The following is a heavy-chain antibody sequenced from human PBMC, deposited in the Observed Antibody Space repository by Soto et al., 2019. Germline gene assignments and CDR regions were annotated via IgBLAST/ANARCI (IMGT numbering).Heavy chain of an antibody. J-gene: IGHJ5*02. Sequence: PGGSLRLSCAASGFTFSDYYMSWIRQAPGKGLEWLSYISGSSDNTNYADSVKGRFTISRDNAKKSLYLEMNSLRAEDTAVYYCATITTMTWGQGTLVTVSS. CDR3: ATITTMT. CDR2: ISGSSDNT. D-gene: IGHD3-22*01. CDR1: GFTFSDYY. V-gene: IGHV3-11*06.